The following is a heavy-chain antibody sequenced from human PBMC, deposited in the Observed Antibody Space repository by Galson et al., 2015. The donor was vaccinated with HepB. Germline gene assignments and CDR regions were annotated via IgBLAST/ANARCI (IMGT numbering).Heavy chain of an antibody. CDR3: ARHRGGYLSRRLWYFDL. J-gene: IGHJ2*01. V-gene: IGHV5-51*01. D-gene: IGHD5-18*01. Sequence: QSGAEVEKPGESLKISCKGSGYSFTSYWIGWVRQMPGKGLEWMGLTYPGDSDTRYSPSVQGQVTISADKSISTAYLQWRSLKASDTAMYYCARHRGGYLSRRLWYFDLWGRGTLVTVSS. CDR2: TYPGDSDT. CDR1: GYSFTSYW.